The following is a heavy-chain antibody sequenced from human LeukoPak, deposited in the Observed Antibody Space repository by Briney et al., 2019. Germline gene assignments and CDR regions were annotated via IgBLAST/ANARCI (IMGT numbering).Heavy chain of an antibody. CDR3: ATDISSSGWSKFDY. Sequence: ASVKVSCKVSGYTLTELSMHWVRQAPGKGLEWMGGFDPEDGETIYAQKFQGRVTMTEDTSTDTAYMELSSLRSEDTAVYYCATDISSSGWSKFDYWGQGTLVTVSS. D-gene: IGHD6-19*01. CDR2: FDPEDGET. J-gene: IGHJ4*02. CDR1: GYTLTELS. V-gene: IGHV1-24*01.